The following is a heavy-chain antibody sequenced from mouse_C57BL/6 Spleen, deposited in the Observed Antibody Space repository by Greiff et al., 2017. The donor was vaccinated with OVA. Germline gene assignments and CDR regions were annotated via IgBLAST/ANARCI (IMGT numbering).Heavy chain of an antibody. Sequence: VQLQQSGPELVKPGASVKISCKASGYAFSSSWMNWVKQRPGKGLEWIGRIYPGDGDTNYNGKFKGKATLTADKSSSTAYMQLSSLTSEDSAVYFCARSRVFMDYWGQGTSVTVSS. CDR1: GYAFSSSW. J-gene: IGHJ4*01. V-gene: IGHV1-82*01. CDR3: ARSRVFMDY. CDR2: IYPGDGDT.